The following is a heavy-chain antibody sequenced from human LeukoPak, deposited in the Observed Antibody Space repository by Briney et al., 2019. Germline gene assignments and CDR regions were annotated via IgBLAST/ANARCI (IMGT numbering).Heavy chain of an antibody. CDR3: ALMRSRDGYNFDY. CDR2: ISSSGSYT. Sequence: KPGGSLRLSCVASGFTSNDYDMSLIRQAPGKGLEWVSYISSSGSYTNYADSVKGRFTISRDNAQKSLYLQMNSLRAEDTAVYYCALMRSRDGYNFDYWGQGTLVTVSS. D-gene: IGHD5-24*01. J-gene: IGHJ4*02. V-gene: IGHV3-11*03. CDR1: GFTSNDYD.